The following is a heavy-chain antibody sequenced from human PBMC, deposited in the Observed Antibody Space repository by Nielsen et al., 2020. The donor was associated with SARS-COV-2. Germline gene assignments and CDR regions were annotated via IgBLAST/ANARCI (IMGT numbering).Heavy chain of an antibody. CDR3: ARATGVGPYYFDY. J-gene: IGHJ4*02. CDR2: INWNGGST. V-gene: IGHV3-20*01. CDR1: GFTFDDYG. D-gene: IGHD2-15*01. Sequence: GESLKISCAASGFTFDDYGMSWVRQAPGKGLEWVSGINWNGGSTGYADSVKGRFTISRDNAKNSLYLQMNSLRAEDTALYHCARATGVGPYYFDYWGQGTLVTVSS.